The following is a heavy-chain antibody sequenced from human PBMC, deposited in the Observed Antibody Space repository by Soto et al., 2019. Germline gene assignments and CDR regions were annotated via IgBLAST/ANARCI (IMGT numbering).Heavy chain of an antibody. CDR3: ARTSSSSFSGPFDY. V-gene: IGHV3-20*04. Sequence: AGGSLRLSCAASGFTFDDYGMSWVRQAPGKGLEWVSGLNWNGGSTGYADSVKGRFTIFRDNAKHSLYLQMNSLRAKDTALYYCARTSSSSFSGPFDYWGQGILVTVSS. J-gene: IGHJ4*02. D-gene: IGHD6-6*01. CDR1: GFTFDDYG. CDR2: LNWNGGST.